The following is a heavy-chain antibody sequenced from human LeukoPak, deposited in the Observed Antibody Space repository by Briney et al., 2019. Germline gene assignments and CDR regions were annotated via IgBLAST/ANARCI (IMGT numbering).Heavy chain of an antibody. Sequence: GGSLRLPRSGSGFTFHNYALSWVRQAPGEGLEWVSAIRGDVGGTFYVDSVKGRFTISRDNSKNTLYLQINSLRVEDTAVYYCAKAKPYGTTWYGGIDWGQGTLLTVSS. CDR1: GFTFHNYA. D-gene: IGHD2-15*01. V-gene: IGHV3-23*01. CDR3: AKAKPYGTTWYGGID. J-gene: IGHJ4*02. CDR2: IRGDVGGT.